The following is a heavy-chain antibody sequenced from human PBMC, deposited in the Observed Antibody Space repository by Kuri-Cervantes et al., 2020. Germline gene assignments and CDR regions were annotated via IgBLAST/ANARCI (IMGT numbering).Heavy chain of an antibody. CDR2: INPNSGGT. Sequence: AAVKVSCKASGYTFTGYYMHWVRQAPGQGLEWMGWINPNSGGTNYAQKFQGWVTMTRDTSISTAYMELSRLRSDDTAVYYCASVALLQDWNPTGAFDIWGQGTMVTVSS. V-gene: IGHV1-2*04. J-gene: IGHJ3*02. CDR1: GYTFTGYY. CDR3: ASVALLQDWNPTGAFDI. D-gene: IGHD1-1*01.